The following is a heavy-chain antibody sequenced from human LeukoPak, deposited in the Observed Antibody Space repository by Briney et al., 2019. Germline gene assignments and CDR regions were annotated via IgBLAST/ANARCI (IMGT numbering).Heavy chain of an antibody. V-gene: IGHV4-59*01. J-gene: IGHJ6*02. Sequence: SETLSLTCTVSGGSISSYYWSWIRQPPGKGLEWIGYIYYSGSTNYNPSLKSRVTISVDTSKNQFSLKLSSVTAADTAVYYCARGGSGVYSSSWYDGYYYYGMDVWGQGTTVTVSS. CDR1: GGSISSYY. CDR3: ARGGSGVYSSSWYDGYYYYGMDV. CDR2: IYYSGST. D-gene: IGHD6-13*01.